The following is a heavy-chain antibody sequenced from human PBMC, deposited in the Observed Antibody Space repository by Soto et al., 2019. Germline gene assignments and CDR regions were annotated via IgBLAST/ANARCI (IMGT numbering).Heavy chain of an antibody. V-gene: IGHV4-31*03. CDR3: ARSVFP. CDR1: GGSISTGGYY. J-gene: IGHJ5*02. CDR2: FYYSGST. Sequence: QVQLQESGPGLVKPSQTLSLTCTVSGGSISTGGYYWNWIRQHPGKGLEWIGYFYYSGSTYYNPALKSRVTISVHTAKNQFSLRLSSVTAADTAVYFCARSVFPWGQGTLVTVSS.